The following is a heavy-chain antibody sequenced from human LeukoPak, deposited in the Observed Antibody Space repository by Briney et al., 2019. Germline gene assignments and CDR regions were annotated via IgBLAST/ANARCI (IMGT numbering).Heavy chain of an antibody. Sequence: GGSLRLSCAASGFTFSSYEMNWVRQAPGKGLEWVAYITSSGRIIYYADSVKGRFTISRDNAKNSLYLQMNSLRAEDTALYYCAKDVDSGRYYDSTYAFDIWGQGTMVTVSS. J-gene: IGHJ3*02. CDR3: AKDVDSGRYYDSTYAFDI. V-gene: IGHV3-48*03. D-gene: IGHD1-26*01. CDR1: GFTFSSYE. CDR2: ITSSGRII.